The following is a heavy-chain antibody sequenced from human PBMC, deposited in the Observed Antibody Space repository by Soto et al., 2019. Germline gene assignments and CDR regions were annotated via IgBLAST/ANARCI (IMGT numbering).Heavy chain of an antibody. CDR3: ATSKVGVSNGPTTY. V-gene: IGHV3-74*01. CDR2: MNSDGSNT. D-gene: IGHD1-26*01. CDR1: GFTFSNYW. Sequence: EVQLVESGGALVQPGGSLRLSCAASGFTFSNYWMHWVRQAPGKGLVWISRMNSDGSNTVYADAVKGRFTISRDNAKNTLYLQMNCLRVEDTAVYYCATSKVGVSNGPTTYWGQGTLVTVSS. J-gene: IGHJ4*02.